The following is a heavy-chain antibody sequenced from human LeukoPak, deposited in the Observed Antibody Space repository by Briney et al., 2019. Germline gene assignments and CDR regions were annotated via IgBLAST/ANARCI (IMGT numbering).Heavy chain of an antibody. CDR1: GYTFTGYY. CDR2: INPNSGGT. D-gene: IGHD6-19*01. V-gene: IGHV1-2*02. J-gene: IGHJ4*02. CDR3: ARDTGVAVAVTGEYYFDY. Sequence: ASVKVSCKASGYTFTGYYMHWVRQAPGQGLEWMGWINPNSGGTNYAQKFQGRVTMTRDTSISTAYMELSRLRSDDTAVYYCARDTGVAVAVTGEYYFDYWGQGTLVTVSS.